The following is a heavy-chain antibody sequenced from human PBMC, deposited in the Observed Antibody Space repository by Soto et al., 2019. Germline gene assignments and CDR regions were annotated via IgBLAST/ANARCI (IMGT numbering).Heavy chain of an antibody. D-gene: IGHD2-21*01. CDR2: TSSSGGTT. CDR1: GFTFSSYS. V-gene: IGHV3-30-3*01. CDR3: AREVVLTEWYFDN. J-gene: IGHJ4*02. Sequence: PGGSLRLSCTTSGFTFSSYSMHWLRQAPGKGLEWVAVTSSSGGTTFYADSVKGRFTVSRDNSKNTLYLQMNSLRGEDTAVYYCAREVVLTEWYFDNWGQGITVTVSS.